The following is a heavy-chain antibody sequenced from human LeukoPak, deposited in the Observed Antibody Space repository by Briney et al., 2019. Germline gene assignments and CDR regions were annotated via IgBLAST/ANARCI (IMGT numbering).Heavy chain of an antibody. V-gene: IGHV3-21*01. CDR1: GGSISSSS. D-gene: IGHD3-22*01. CDR2: ISSSSSYI. CDR3: ARDPAYVGMIVATPFDY. J-gene: IGHJ4*02. Sequence: LSLTCTVSGGSISSSSYYWGWIRQPPGKGLAWVSSISSSSSYIYYADSVKGRFTISRDNAKNSLYLQMNSLRAEDTAVYYCARDPAYVGMIVATPFDYWGQGTLVTVSS.